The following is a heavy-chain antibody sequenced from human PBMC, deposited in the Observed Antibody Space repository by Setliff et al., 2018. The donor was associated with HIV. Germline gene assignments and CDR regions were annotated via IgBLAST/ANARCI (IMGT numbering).Heavy chain of an antibody. D-gene: IGHD1-1*01. CDR3: ARVRTSTGAQY. CDR2: INPDGNER. CDR1: GLDIGDYW. V-gene: IGHV3-7*03. Sequence: GGSLRLSCVASGLDIGDYWMTWVRQAPGKGLEWVANINPDGNERYYMESVQGRFTISRDNIQNSLLLQMSSLTADDAAVYYCARVRTSTGAQYWGQGTLVTVSS. J-gene: IGHJ4*02.